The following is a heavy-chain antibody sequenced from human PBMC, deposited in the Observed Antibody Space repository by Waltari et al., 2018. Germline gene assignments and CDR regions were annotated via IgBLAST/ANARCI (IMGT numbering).Heavy chain of an antibody. Sequence: QMQLQESGPGLVTPSQTLSLTCTVSGSSISSDYYYWNWIRHYPGKGLEWMGYIYESGTTYYNPSLKSQVSISVDTSKNQLSLNLSSVTAADTAVYYCARGLNYYDRSGFYGCDYYDYWGQGTLVTVSS. D-gene: IGHD3-22*01. J-gene: IGHJ4*02. CDR1: GSSISSDYYY. CDR3: ARGLNYYDRSGFYGCDYYDY. V-gene: IGHV4-31*01. CDR2: IYESGTT.